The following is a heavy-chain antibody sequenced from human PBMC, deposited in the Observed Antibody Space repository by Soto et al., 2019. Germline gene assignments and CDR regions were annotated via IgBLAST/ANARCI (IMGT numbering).Heavy chain of an antibody. J-gene: IGHJ4*02. CDR2: ISNSSTYT. CDR3: VRGRGGD. D-gene: IGHD3-10*01. CDR1: GFTFSDYY. Sequence: GGSLRLSCAASGFTFSDYYMTWIRQAPGKGLEWISYISNSSTYTNYADSVKGRFTISRDNAKNSLYLRMTGLRAEDTAVYYCVRGRGGDWGQGTLVTVSS. V-gene: IGHV3-11*06.